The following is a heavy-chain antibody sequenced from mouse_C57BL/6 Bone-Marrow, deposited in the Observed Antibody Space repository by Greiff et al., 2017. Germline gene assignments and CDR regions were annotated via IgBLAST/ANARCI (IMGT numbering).Heavy chain of an antibody. CDR1: GFTFSSYG. Sequence: EVQGVESGGDLVKPGGSLKLSCAASGFTFSSYGMSWVRQTPDKRLEWVATISSGGSYTYYPDSVKGRCTISRDNAKNTLYLQRSSLKSEDTAMYYCARRRGWFAYWGQGTLVTVSA. CDR3: ARRRGWFAY. V-gene: IGHV5-6*01. J-gene: IGHJ3*01. CDR2: ISSGGSYT.